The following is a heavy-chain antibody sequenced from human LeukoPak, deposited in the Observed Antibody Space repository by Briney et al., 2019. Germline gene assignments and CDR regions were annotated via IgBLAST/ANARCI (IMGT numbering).Heavy chain of an antibody. CDR3: ARRLYQLLFYNWFDP. V-gene: IGHV4-34*01. D-gene: IGHD2-2*01. Sequence: SETLSLTCAVYGGSFSGYYWSWIRQPPGKGLEWVGEINHSATTNYTPSLKSRVTISVDTSKNQFSLKLSSVTAADTAVYYCARRLYQLLFYNWFDPWGQGTLVTVSS. J-gene: IGHJ5*02. CDR2: INHSATT. CDR1: GGSFSGYY.